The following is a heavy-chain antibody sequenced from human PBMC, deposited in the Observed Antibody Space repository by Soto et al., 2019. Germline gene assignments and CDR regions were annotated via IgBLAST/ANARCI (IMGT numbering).Heavy chain of an antibody. V-gene: IGHV4-59*01. D-gene: IGHD6-6*01. CDR1: GGSISSYY. CDR3: ARRYSSSHDF. Sequence: SETLSLTCTVSGGSISSYYWSWIRQPPVKGLEWIGYIYYTWSTNYNPSLKSRVTISVDTSKNQFSLKLTSVTAADTAVYYCARRYSSSHDFWGQGTLVTVSS. CDR2: IYYTWST. J-gene: IGHJ4*02.